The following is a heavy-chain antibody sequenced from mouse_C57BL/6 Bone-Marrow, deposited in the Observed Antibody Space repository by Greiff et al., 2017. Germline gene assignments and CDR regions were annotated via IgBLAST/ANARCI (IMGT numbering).Heavy chain of an antibody. Sequence: QVQLQQPGAELVKPGASVKMSCKASGYTFTSYWITWVKQRPGQGLGWIGDIYPGSGSTNYNEKLKSKATLTVDTSSSTAYMQLSSLTSEDSAVYFGARPYYSNDWYFDVWGTGTTVTVSS. J-gene: IGHJ1*03. CDR2: IYPGSGST. V-gene: IGHV1-55*01. CDR1: GYTFTSYW. CDR3: ARPYYSNDWYFDV. D-gene: IGHD2-5*01.